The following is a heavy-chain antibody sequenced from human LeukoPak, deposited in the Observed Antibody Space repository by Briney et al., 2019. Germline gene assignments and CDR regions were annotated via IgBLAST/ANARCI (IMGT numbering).Heavy chain of an antibody. J-gene: IGHJ5*02. CDR1: GFTFSNYG. Sequence: GGSLRLSCAASGFTFSNYGMAWVRQAPGKGLEWVSSITGSGTRTNDADSVKGRFTVSRDNSKNTLYLQMNSLRAEDTTVYYCATVNRIAAPTWGQGTLVTVSS. CDR3: ATVNRIAAPT. V-gene: IGHV3-23*01. D-gene: IGHD1-14*01. CDR2: ITGSGTRT.